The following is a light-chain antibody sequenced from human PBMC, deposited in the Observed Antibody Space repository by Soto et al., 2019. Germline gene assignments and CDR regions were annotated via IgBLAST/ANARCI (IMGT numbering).Light chain of an antibody. CDR1: SSDVGGYNY. V-gene: IGLV2-11*01. J-gene: IGLJ1*01. CDR2: DVS. CDR3: CSYAGSYIPYV. Sequence: QSALTQPRSVSGSPGQSVTISCTGTSSDVGGYNYVSWYQQHPGKAPKLMIYDVSKRPSGVPDRFSGSKSGNTASLTISGLQAEDEDDYYCCSYAGSYIPYVFGTGTKLTVL.